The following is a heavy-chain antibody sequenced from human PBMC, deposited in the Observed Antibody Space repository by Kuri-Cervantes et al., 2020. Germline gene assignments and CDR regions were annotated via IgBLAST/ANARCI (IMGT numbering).Heavy chain of an antibody. D-gene: IGHD3-22*01. CDR2: ISYDGSNK. V-gene: IGHV3-30*03. Sequence: GESLKISCAASGFTFSSHGMHWVRQAPGKGLEWVAVISYDGSNKYYADSVKGRFTISRDNSKNTLYLQMNSLRAEDTAVYYCASQTYYYDSSGLGVDYWGQGTLVTVSS. J-gene: IGHJ4*02. CDR3: ASQTYYYDSSGLGVDY. CDR1: GFTFSSHG.